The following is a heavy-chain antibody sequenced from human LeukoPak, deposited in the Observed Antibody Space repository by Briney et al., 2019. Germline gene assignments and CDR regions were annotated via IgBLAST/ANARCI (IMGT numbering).Heavy chain of an antibody. J-gene: IGHJ4*02. CDR2: VSSSSGHI. D-gene: IGHD6-19*01. Sequence: PGGALRLSCAASGFTFSSYNMNGVRQPPGKGLEWVSSVSSSSGHIHYADSVKGRFTISIDNANNSLYLQMNSLRDEDTAVYYCARDPGTVADPYFDYWGQGSLVTVSS. CDR3: ARDPGTVADPYFDY. CDR1: GFTFSSYN. V-gene: IGHV3-21*01.